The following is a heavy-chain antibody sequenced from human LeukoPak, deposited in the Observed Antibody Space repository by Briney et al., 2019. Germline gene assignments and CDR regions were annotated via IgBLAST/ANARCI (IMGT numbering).Heavy chain of an antibody. CDR1: GGTFSSYA. J-gene: IGHJ4*02. D-gene: IGHD4-17*01. Sequence: ASVKVSCKASGGTFSSYAISWVRQAPGQGLEWMGGIIPIFGTANYAQKFQGRVTITADESTSTAYMELSSLRSEDTAVYYCARGDYGDYALPTDHWGQGTLVTVSS. CDR2: IIPIFGTA. CDR3: ARGDYGDYALPTDH. V-gene: IGHV1-69*13.